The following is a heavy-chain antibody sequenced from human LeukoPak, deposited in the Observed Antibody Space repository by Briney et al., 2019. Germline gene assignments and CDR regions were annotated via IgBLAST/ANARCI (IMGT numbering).Heavy chain of an antibody. J-gene: IGHJ4*02. CDR1: GGSFSGSY. V-gene: IGHV4-34*01. CDR3: ARRSLYVWGSYKEIDY. D-gene: IGHD3-16*01. Sequence: SETLSLTCAVYGGSFSGSYWSWIRQPPGKGLEWIGEINHSGSTNYNPSLKSRVTISVDTSKNQFSLQLSSVTAADTAVYYCARRSLYVWGSYKEIDYWGQGTLVTVSS. CDR2: INHSGST.